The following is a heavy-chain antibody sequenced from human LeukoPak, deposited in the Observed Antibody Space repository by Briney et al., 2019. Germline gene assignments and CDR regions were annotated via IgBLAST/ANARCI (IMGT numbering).Heavy chain of an antibody. CDR1: GGTFSSYA. CDR3: ARAKIDGWTTVVTPVGWFDP. D-gene: IGHD4-17*01. J-gene: IGHJ5*02. V-gene: IGHV1-69*04. CDR2: IIPILGIA. Sequence: SVKVSCKASGGTFSSYAISWVRQAPGQGLEWMGRIIPILGIANYAQKFQGRVTITADKSTSTAYMELSSLRSEDTAVYYCARAKIDGWTTVVTPVGWFDPWGQGTLVTVSS.